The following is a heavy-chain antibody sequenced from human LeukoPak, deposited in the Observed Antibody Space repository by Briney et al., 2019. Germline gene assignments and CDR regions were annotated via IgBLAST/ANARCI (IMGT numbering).Heavy chain of an antibody. Sequence: PGGSLRLSCVGSGFTFSSYWMNWVRQAPGKGLEWVANIQRDGSKQNYVDSVKGRFTISRDNAKNSLYPKVNSLRVEDTAVYYCTRDAGLVGANRDYYGMDVWGQGSTVTVSS. CDR2: IQRDGSKQ. CDR3: TRDAGLVGANRDYYGMDV. CDR1: GFTFSSYW. J-gene: IGHJ6*02. V-gene: IGHV3-7*01. D-gene: IGHD1-26*01.